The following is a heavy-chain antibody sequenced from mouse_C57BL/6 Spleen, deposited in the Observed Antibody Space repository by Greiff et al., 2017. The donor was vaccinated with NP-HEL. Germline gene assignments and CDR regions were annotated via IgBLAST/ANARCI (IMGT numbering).Heavy chain of an antibody. V-gene: IGHV1-19*01. J-gene: IGHJ4*01. CDR2: INPYNGGT. CDR3: ARSPGYAMDY. Sequence: EVHLVESGPVLVKPGASVKMSCKASGYTFTDYYMNWVKQSHGKSLEWIGVINPYNGGTSYNQKFKGKATLTVDKSSSTAYMELNSLTSEDSAVYYCARSPGYAMDYWGQGTSVTVSS. CDR1: GYTFTDYY.